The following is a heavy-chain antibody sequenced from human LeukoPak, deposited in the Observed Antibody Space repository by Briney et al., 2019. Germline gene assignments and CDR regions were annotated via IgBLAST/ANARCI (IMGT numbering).Heavy chain of an antibody. Sequence: GGSLRLSCAASGFSFSGYAMSWVRQAPGKGLEWVSTISSSGGSTYYADSVKGRFTISRDSSKNTLYLQMNSLRADDTAVYYCAKGYGSGTSRYYFDYWGQGTLVTVSS. D-gene: IGHD3-10*01. CDR2: ISSSGGST. CDR3: AKGYGSGTSRYYFDY. V-gene: IGHV3-23*01. J-gene: IGHJ4*02. CDR1: GFSFSGYA.